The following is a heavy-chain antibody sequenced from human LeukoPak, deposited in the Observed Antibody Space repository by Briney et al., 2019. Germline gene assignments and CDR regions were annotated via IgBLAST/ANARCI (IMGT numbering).Heavy chain of an antibody. CDR1: AYTFTGYY. D-gene: IGHD6-19*01. V-gene: IGHV1-2*02. CDR2: INPDSGGT. J-gene: IGHJ4*02. Sequence: GASVTVSCKASAYTFTGYYMHWVRQAPGQGLEWMGWINPDSGGTNYAQKFQGRVTMTRDTSISTAYMEVSRLRSDDTAVYYCAREGSGWYGNFDSWGQGTLVTVSS. CDR3: AREGSGWYGNFDS.